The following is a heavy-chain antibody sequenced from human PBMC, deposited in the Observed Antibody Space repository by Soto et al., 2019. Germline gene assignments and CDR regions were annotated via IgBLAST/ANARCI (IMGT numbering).Heavy chain of an antibody. CDR1: GFTFSSYS. D-gene: IGHD4-17*01. V-gene: IGHV3-21*01. Sequence: VGSLRLSCAASGFTFSSYSMNWVRQAPGKGLEWVSSISSSSSYIYYADSVKGRFTISRDNAKNSLYLQMNSLRAEDTAVYYCARDGSDYGDYLGYFDYWGQGTLVTVSS. J-gene: IGHJ4*02. CDR2: ISSSSSYI. CDR3: ARDGSDYGDYLGYFDY.